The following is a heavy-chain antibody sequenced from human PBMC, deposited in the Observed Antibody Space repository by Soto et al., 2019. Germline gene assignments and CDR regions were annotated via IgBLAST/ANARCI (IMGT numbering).Heavy chain of an antibody. D-gene: IGHD6-19*01. J-gene: IGHJ4*02. CDR2: IYWNDEK. CDR3: AHRLRWLANFDY. V-gene: IGHV2-5*01. Sequence: QITLKESGPTLVKPTQTLTLTCTFSGFSLTTSGVGVGWIRQPPGKALEWLALIYWNDEKRYSPSLKSRLTITQDTSKNQVVLTMTNIDPVDTATYRCAHRLRWLANFDYWGQGTLVTVSS. CDR1: GFSLTTSGVG.